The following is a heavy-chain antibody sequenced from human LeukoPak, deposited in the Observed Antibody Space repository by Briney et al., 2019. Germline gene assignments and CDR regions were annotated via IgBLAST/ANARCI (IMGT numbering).Heavy chain of an antibody. D-gene: IGHD4-23*01. V-gene: IGHV3-23*01. CDR2: ISGSGAIT. Sequence: GGSLRLTCVASGFTFSNYAMNWVRQAPGKGLEWVSGISGSGAITYYADSLKGRFTISRDNAKNTLYLRMNSLRAEDTAVYYCARGTYGGNSGVPFDYWGQGTLVTVSS. CDR3: ARGTYGGNSGVPFDY. CDR1: GFTFSNYA. J-gene: IGHJ4*02.